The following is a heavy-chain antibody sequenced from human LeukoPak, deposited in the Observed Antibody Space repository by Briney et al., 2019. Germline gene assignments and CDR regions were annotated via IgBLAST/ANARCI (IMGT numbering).Heavy chain of an antibody. CDR1: RYTFTSYD. D-gene: IGHD3-10*01. CDR2: MNPNSGNT. J-gene: IGHJ5*02. CDR3: ARAVYGSGSYWFDP. V-gene: IGHV1-8*01. Sequence: GASVKVSCKASRYTFTSYDINWVRQATGQGLEWMGRMNPNSGNTGYAQKFQGRVTMTRNTSISTAYMELSSLRSEDTAVYYCARAVYGSGSYWFDPWGQGTLVTVSS.